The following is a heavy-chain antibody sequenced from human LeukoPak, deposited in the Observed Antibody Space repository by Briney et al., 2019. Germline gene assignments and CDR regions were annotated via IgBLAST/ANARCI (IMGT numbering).Heavy chain of an antibody. Sequence: GGSLRLSCAASGFTFSTYEMNWVRQAPGKGLQWVSYIGSNVNNIHYADSVKGRFTISRDNAKNSLYLQMNSLRAEDTGVYYCARDLVTSPLFDYWGQGTLVTVSS. D-gene: IGHD2-21*02. V-gene: IGHV3-48*03. CDR2: IGSNVNNI. J-gene: IGHJ4*02. CDR1: GFTFSTYE. CDR3: ARDLVTSPLFDY.